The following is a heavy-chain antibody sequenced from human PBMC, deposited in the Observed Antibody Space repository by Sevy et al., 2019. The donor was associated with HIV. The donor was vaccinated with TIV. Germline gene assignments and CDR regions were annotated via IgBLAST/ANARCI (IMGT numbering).Heavy chain of an antibody. CDR1: GFTFSSYG. CDR3: AKGSDYYESSGIDS. CDR2: LSGSGGYT. V-gene: IGHV3-23*01. J-gene: IGHJ4*02. Sequence: GGSLRLSCAASGFTFSSYGMSWVRQAPGKGLEWVSALSGSGGYTYHADSVKGRFTISRDNSKNTLYLQMNSLRAEDTAVYYCAKGSDYYESSGIDSWGPGTLVTVSS. D-gene: IGHD3-22*01.